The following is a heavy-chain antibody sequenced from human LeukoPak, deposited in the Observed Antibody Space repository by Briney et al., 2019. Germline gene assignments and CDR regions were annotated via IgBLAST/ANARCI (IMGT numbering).Heavy chain of an antibody. CDR1: GYSISSGYC. CDR2: IYHSGST. J-gene: IGHJ4*02. D-gene: IGHD1-26*01. Sequence: SETLSLTCTVSGYSISSGYCWGWIRQPPGKGLEWIGSIYHSGSTYYNPSLKSRVTISVDTSKNQFSLKLSSVTAADTAVYYCARDGRFPPEVLPRYFDYWGQGTLVTVSS. CDR3: ARDGRFPPEVLPRYFDY. V-gene: IGHV4-38-2*02.